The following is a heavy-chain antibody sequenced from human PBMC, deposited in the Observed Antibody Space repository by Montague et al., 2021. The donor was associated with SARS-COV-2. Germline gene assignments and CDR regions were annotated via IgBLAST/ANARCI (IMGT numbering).Heavy chain of an antibody. CDR3: ARAQMAVTEYYPDY. D-gene: IGHD2/OR15-2a*01. CDR1: GGSISSSSHY. Sequence: SETLSLTCSVSGGSISSSSHYWAWIRQPPGRRLEWIGTIYYSGTTHYHPSLKSRITMSVDTSDNQFSLQLNSVSATDTAIYYCARAQMAVTEYYPDYWGQGILVTVSS. CDR2: IYYSGTT. V-gene: IGHV4-39*01. J-gene: IGHJ4*02.